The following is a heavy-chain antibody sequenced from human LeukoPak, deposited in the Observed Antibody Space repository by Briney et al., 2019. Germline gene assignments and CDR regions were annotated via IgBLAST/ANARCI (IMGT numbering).Heavy chain of an antibody. CDR2: ISSSGSTI. V-gene: IGHV3-11*01. D-gene: IGHD3-22*01. CDR1: GFTFSDYY. Sequence: PGGSLRLSCAASGFTFSDYYMSWIRQAPGKGLEWVSYISSSGSTIYYADSVRGRFTISRDNAKNSLYLQMNSLRAEDTAVYYCARDDYYGSTPPFDIWGQGTMVTVSS. CDR3: ARDDYYGSTPPFDI. J-gene: IGHJ3*02.